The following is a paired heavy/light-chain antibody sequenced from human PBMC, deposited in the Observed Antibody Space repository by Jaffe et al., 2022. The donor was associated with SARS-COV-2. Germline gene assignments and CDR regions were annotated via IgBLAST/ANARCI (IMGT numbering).Heavy chain of an antibody. Sequence: QVQLVQSGAEVKKPGASVKVSCKASGYTFTNYGISWVRQAPGQGLEWMGWITTYNGYANYAQKLQGRVTMTTDTSTSTAYMELRSLRSDDTAVYYCAVYDYSGYYPETFDYWGQGTLVTVSS. D-gene: IGHD3-22*01. CDR3: AVYDYSGYYPETFDY. CDR1: GYTFTNYG. V-gene: IGHV1-18*01. CDR2: ITTYNGYA. J-gene: IGHJ4*02.
Light chain of an antibody. V-gene: IGKV1-16*02. Sequence: DIQMTQSPSSLSASVGDRVTITCRASQGINNYLAWFQQKPGKAPKSLIYAASSLQSGVPSKFNGSGSGTDFTLTISSLQPEDFATYYCQQYNSDSLTFGGGTKVEI. CDR1: QGINNY. J-gene: IGKJ4*01. CDR3: QQYNSDSLT. CDR2: AAS.